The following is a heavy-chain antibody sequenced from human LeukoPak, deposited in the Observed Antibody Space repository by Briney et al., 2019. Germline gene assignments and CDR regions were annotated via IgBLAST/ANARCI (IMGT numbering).Heavy chain of an antibody. CDR1: GGSFSGYY. D-gene: IGHD6-13*01. CDR2: INHSGST. J-gene: IGHJ6*02. Sequence: SETLSLTCAVYGGSFSGYYWSWIRQPPGKGLEWIGEINHSGSTNYNPSLKSRVTISVDTSKNQFSLKLSSVTAADTAVYYCARVRSSSSWSPTTYYYYYGMDVWGQGTTVTVSS. V-gene: IGHV4-34*01. CDR3: ARVRSSSSWSPTTYYYYYGMDV.